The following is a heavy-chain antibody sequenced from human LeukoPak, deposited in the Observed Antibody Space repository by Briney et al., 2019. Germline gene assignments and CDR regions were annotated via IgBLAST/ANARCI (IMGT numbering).Heavy chain of an antibody. J-gene: IGHJ4*02. Sequence: PGESLRLSCTASAFAFSNHAMSWVRQAPGKGLEWVSSISISGGTTYYADSVKGRFTISRDNSKNTLYLQMNSLRAEDTAVYYCAIINWADYWGQGTLVTVSS. CDR3: AIINWADY. CDR1: AFAFSNHA. V-gene: IGHV3-23*01. CDR2: ISISGGTT. D-gene: IGHD7-27*01.